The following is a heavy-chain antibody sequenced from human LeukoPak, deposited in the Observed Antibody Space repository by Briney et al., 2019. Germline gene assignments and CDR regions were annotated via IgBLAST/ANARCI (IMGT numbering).Heavy chain of an antibody. CDR1: GGSISSSSYY. Sequence: SETLSLTCTVSGGSISSSSYYWGWIRQPPGKGLEWIGSIYYSGSTYYNPSLKSRVTISVDTSKNQFSLKLSSVTAADTAVYYCAGSSGYYLVRGYWGQGTLVTVSS. J-gene: IGHJ4*02. CDR2: IYYSGST. CDR3: AGSSGYYLVRGY. V-gene: IGHV4-39*01. D-gene: IGHD3-22*01.